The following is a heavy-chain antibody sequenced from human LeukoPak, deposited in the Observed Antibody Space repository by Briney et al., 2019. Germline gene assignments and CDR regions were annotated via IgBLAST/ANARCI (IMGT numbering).Heavy chain of an antibody. Sequence: PSETLSLTCTVSGGSISSSSYYWGWIRQPPGKGLEWIGSIYYSGSTYYNPSLKSRVTISVDTSKNQFSLKLSSVTPEDTAVYYCARADLSAYYYDSSGYYYFDYWGQGTLVTVSS. CDR2: IYYSGST. CDR3: ARADLSAYYYDSSGYYYFDY. D-gene: IGHD3-22*01. CDR1: GGSISSSSYY. V-gene: IGHV4-39*01. J-gene: IGHJ4*02.